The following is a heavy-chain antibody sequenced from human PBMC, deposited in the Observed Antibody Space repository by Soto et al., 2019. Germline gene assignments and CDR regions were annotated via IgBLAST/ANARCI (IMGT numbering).Heavy chain of an antibody. D-gene: IGHD6-13*01. Sequence: SQTLSLTCAISGDSVSRDNAAWSWIRQSPSRGLEWLGRTYYRSKWYNDYAVSVKSRIIINPDTSKNRFSLQLNSVTPEDTAVYYCARDGGKVVAGGFHIWGQGTLVTVSS. CDR1: GDSVSRDNAA. CDR2: TYYRSKWYN. CDR3: ARDGGKVVAGGFHI. V-gene: IGHV6-1*01. J-gene: IGHJ4*02.